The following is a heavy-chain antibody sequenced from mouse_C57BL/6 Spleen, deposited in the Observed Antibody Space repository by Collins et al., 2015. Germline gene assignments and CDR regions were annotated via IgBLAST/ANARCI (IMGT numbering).Heavy chain of an antibody. CDR1: GYTFTSYW. CDR3: ARDGSPQLRPEDYFDY. Sequence: QVQLQQPGAELVRPGSSVKLSCKASGYTFTSYWMHWVKQRPIQGLEWIGNIDPSDSETHYNQKFKDKATLTVDKSSSTAYMQLSSLTSEDSAVYYCARDGSPQLRPEDYFDYWGQGTTLTVSS. J-gene: IGHJ2*01. CDR2: IDPSDSET. V-gene: IGHV1-52*01. D-gene: IGHD3-2*02.